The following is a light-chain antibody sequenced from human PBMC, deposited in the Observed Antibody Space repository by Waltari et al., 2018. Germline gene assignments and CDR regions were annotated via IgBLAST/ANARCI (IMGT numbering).Light chain of an antibody. J-gene: IGKJ4*01. V-gene: IGKV3-15*01. CDR3: QQYNDWPLT. Sequence: EIVMTQSPIILSVSPGERATLSCRASHSVGTHLAWYQQRPGQPPRLVIFAASTRAPGVPVRFSGSGSGTEFTLTISSLQSEDFAVYYCQQYNDWPLTFGGGT. CDR1: HSVGTH. CDR2: AAS.